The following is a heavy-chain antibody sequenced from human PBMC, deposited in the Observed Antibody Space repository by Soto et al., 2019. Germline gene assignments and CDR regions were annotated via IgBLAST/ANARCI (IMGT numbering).Heavy chain of an antibody. CDR2: INSGPNSA. Sequence: RASVKVSCKASNDSLSSHFIHWVRQAPGEGLEWMGIINSGPNSASYSKEFQGRVTLTRDTSTSTVYMELSSLRSEDTAVYYCTRRVGAAAGTRQGFDYWGQGTLVTVSS. D-gene: IGHD6-13*01. CDR3: TRRVGAAAGTRQGFDY. J-gene: IGHJ4*02. CDR1: NDSLSSHF. V-gene: IGHV1-46*01.